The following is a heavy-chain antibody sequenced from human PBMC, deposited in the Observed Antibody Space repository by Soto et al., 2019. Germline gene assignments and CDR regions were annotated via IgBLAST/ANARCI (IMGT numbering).Heavy chain of an antibody. Sequence: QLQLQESGSGLVKPSQTLSLTCAVSGGSISSGGYSWSWIRQPPGKGLEWIGYIYHSGSTYYNPSLQGPVTKSLARSKNQFSLTLSSVTAADTAVYYCARRVSYFDGRDVWGQGTTVTVSS. V-gene: IGHV4-30-2*01. J-gene: IGHJ6*02. CDR3: ARRVSYFDGRDV. CDR2: IYHSGST. CDR1: GGSISSGGYS. D-gene: IGHD6-13*01.